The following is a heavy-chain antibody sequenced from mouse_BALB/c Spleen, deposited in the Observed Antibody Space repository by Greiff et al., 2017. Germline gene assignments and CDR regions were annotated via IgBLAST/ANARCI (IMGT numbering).Heavy chain of an antibody. Sequence: EVKLMESGPELVKPGASVKMSCKASGYTFTSYVMHWVKQKPGQGLEWIGYINPYNDGTKYNEKFKGKATLTSDKSSSPAYMELSSLTSEDSAVYYCARQGIVRRGRAMDYWGQGTSVTVSS. CDR2: INPYNDGT. J-gene: IGHJ4*01. D-gene: IGHD2-14*01. V-gene: IGHV1-14*01. CDR3: ARQGIVRRGRAMDY. CDR1: GYTFTSYV.